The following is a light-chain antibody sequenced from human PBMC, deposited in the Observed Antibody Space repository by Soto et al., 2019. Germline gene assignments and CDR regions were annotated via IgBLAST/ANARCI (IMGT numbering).Light chain of an antibody. CDR3: HQYGSSPQT. V-gene: IGKV3-20*01. J-gene: IGKJ1*01. Sequence: EIVLTQSPGPLSLSPGERATLSCRATQSVSSSNLAWYQQKPGQAPRILIYGASSRATGIPDRFSGSGSGRDFTLTINGLEPEDSAVYYWHQYGSSPQTFGQGTKVEIK. CDR1: QSVSSSN. CDR2: GAS.